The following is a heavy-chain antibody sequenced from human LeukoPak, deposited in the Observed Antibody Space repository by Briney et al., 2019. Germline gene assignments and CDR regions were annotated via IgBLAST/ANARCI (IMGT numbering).Heavy chain of an antibody. D-gene: IGHD2-8*01. J-gene: IGHJ4*02. CDR1: GGSISSYY. Sequence: PSETLSLTCTVSGGSISSYYWSWLRQPPGKGLEWIGYIYYSGSTNYNPSLKSRVTISADTSKNQFSLKLSSVTAADTAVYYCASGVWDYFDYWGQGTLVTVSS. CDR2: IYYSGST. CDR3: ASGVWDYFDY. V-gene: IGHV4-59*01.